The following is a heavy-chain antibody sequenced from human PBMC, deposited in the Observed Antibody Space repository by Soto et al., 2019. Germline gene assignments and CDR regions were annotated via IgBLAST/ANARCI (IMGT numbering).Heavy chain of an antibody. CDR2: ISGNSGNI. J-gene: IGHJ3*02. CDR1: GFTFDRFA. D-gene: IGHD2-15*01. CDR3: ARSDIGDIVVDVADSVWYAFDI. V-gene: IGHV3-9*01. Sequence: PGGSLSLSCAPSGFTFDRFAMHRVRQAPGTGLEWVSGISGNSGNIGYVDSVKGRFTVSRDYAKSSLYLQMNSLRAEDTALYYCARSDIGDIVVDVADSVWYAFDIWGQGTMVTVSS.